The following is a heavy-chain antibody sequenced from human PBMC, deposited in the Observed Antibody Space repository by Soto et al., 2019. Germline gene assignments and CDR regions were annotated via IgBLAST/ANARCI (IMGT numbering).Heavy chain of an antibody. V-gene: IGHV2-5*02. D-gene: IGHD6-6*01. CDR1: GFSLSTDDVG. Sequence: GXGPTLVNTRQTLTLTCTFSGFSLSTDDVGVGWIRQPPGKALDWLAVIYWDDDKRYSPSLKSRLTITKDTSKNQVLLTMTNMDPVDTATYFCARSKYSISSFDYWGQGALVTVSS. CDR2: IYWDDDK. J-gene: IGHJ4*02. CDR3: ARSKYSISSFDY.